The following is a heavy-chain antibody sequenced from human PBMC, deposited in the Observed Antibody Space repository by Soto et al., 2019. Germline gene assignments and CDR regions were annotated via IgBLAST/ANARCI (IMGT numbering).Heavy chain of an antibody. CDR3: ATFKSYSSSSSGDY. CDR2: ISGSGGST. J-gene: IGHJ4*02. D-gene: IGHD6-6*01. Sequence: WGSLRLSCAASGFTFSSYAMSWVRQAPGKGLEWVSAISGSGGSTYYADSVKGRFTISRDNSKNTLYLQMNSLRAEDTAVYYCATFKSYSSSSSGDYWGQGTLVTVSS. CDR1: GFTFSSYA. V-gene: IGHV3-23*01.